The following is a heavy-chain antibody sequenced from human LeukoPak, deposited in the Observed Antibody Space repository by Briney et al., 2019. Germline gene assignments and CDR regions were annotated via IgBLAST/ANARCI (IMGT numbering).Heavy chain of an antibody. Sequence: SETLSLTCTVSGGSISSSSYYWGWIRQPPGKGLEWIGSIYYSGSTYYNPSLKSRVTISVDTSKNQFSLKLSSVTAADTAVYYCARQRGGYWGQGTLVTVSS. CDR3: ARQRGGY. CDR1: GGSISSSSYY. D-gene: IGHD2-15*01. V-gene: IGHV4-39*01. CDR2: IYYSGST. J-gene: IGHJ4*02.